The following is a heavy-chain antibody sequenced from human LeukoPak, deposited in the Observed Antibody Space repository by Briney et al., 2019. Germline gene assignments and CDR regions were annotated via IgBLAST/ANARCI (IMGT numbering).Heavy chain of an antibody. CDR3: ARDYFGSGFFDY. J-gene: IGHJ4*02. V-gene: IGHV4-59*01. Sequence: PSETLSLTCTVSGVSISNYYWSWIRQPPGKGLEWIGYIYYSGSTNYNPSLQSRATISVDPSKSQFSLRLSSATAADTAVYYCARDYFGSGFFDYWGQGILVTVSS. CDR2: IYYSGST. D-gene: IGHD3-10*01. CDR1: GVSISNYY.